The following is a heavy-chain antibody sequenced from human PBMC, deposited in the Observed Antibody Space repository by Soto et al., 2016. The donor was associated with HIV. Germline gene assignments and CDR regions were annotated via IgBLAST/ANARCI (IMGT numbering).Heavy chain of an antibody. Sequence: EVQLVESGGGLVQPGGSLRLSCAASGFTFSRYDMHWVRQVTGKGLEWVSAIGTAGDAFYAASVKGRFTISRENARNSLYLQMNSLRAGDTAVYYCARGTSSSMIEDYYYYGMDVVGPRDHGHRLL. CDR3: ARGTSSSMIEDYYYYGMDV. V-gene: IGHV3-13*04. J-gene: IGHJ6*02. CDR1: GFTFSRYD. D-gene: IGHD3-22*01. CDR2: IGTAGDA.